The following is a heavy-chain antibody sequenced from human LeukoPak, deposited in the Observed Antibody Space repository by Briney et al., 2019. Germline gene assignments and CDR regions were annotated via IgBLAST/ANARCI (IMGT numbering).Heavy chain of an antibody. CDR1: GLTFSSSW. Sequence: PGGSLRLSCVVSGLTFSSSWMHWVRQAPGKGLEWVSRINSDGSSTSYADSVKGRFTISRDNAKNTLYLQMNSLRAEDTAVYYCARSKGGSGWSPTIDYWGQGTLVTVSS. CDR3: ARSKGGSGWSPTIDY. D-gene: IGHD6-19*01. J-gene: IGHJ4*02. V-gene: IGHV3-74*01. CDR2: INSDGSST.